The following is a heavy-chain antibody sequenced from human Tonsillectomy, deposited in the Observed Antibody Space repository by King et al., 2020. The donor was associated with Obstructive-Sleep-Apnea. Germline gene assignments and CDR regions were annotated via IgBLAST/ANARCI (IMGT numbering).Heavy chain of an antibody. Sequence: VQLVESGGVVVQPGGSLGLSCAASGFTFDDYTMHWVRQAPGQGLEWVSLFSWDGGSTYYADSVKGRFTISRDNSKNSLYLQMNSLGTEDTALYYCAKDMIGYYDSSGYYGFDYWGQGTLVTVSS. CDR3: AKDMIGYYDSSGYYGFDY. V-gene: IGHV3-43*01. D-gene: IGHD3-22*01. J-gene: IGHJ4*02. CDR2: FSWDGGST. CDR1: GFTFDDYT.